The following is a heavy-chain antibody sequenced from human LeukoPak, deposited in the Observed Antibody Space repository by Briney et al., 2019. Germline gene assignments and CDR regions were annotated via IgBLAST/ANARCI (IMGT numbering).Heavy chain of an antibody. V-gene: IGHV3-74*01. D-gene: IGHD2-2*01. CDR3: ARVGCSSTSCDYYYYMDV. CDR1: GFTFSSHW. Sequence: GGSLRLSCAASGFTFSSHWMHWVRQAPGKGLVWVSRINRDGSSTNYADSVKGRFTISRDNAKNTLYLQMNSLRAEDTALYDCARVGCSSTSCDYYYYMDVWGKGTTITVSS. CDR2: INRDGSST. J-gene: IGHJ6*03.